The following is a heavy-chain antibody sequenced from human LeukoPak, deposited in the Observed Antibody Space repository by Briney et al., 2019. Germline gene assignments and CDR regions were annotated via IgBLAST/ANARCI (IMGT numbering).Heavy chain of an antibody. J-gene: IGHJ3*02. CDR2: ISSGSSTI. D-gene: IGHD2-21*02. CDR3: ARENIVVVTAIRDAFDI. V-gene: IGHV3-48*02. Sequence: GGSLRLSCAASGFTVSNNYMSWVRQAPGKGLEWVSYISSGSSTIYYADSVKGRFTISRDNAKNSLCLQMNSLRDEDTAVYYCARENIVVVTAIRDAFDIWGQGTMVTVSS. CDR1: GFTVSNNY.